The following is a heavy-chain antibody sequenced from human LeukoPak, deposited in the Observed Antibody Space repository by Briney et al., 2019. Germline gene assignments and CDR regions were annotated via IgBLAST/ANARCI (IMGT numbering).Heavy chain of an antibody. J-gene: IGHJ4*02. CDR1: GGSISSYY. CDR2: IYYSGST. Sequence: PSETLSLTCTVSGGSISSYYWGWIRQPPGRGLEWIGSIYYSGSTYYNPSLKSRVTISVDTSKNQFSLKLSSVTAADTAVYYCARQDSSGYYYFDYWGQGTLVTVSS. D-gene: IGHD3-22*01. CDR3: ARQDSSGYYYFDY. V-gene: IGHV4-39*01.